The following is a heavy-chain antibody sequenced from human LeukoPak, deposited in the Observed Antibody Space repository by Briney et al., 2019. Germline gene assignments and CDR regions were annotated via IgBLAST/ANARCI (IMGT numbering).Heavy chain of an antibody. CDR3: ARGGYYGSGNDFRFDP. V-gene: IGHV4-59*01. D-gene: IGHD3-10*01. Sequence: SETLSLTCTVSGGSISSYYWSWIRQPPGKGLEWIGYICTSGSTNYNPSLKSRVTISVDTSKNQFSLKLSSVTAADTAVYYCARGGYYGSGNDFRFDPWGQGTLVTVSS. J-gene: IGHJ5*02. CDR1: GGSISSYY. CDR2: ICTSGST.